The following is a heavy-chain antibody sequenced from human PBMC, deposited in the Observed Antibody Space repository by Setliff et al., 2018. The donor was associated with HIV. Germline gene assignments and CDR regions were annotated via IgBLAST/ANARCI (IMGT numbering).Heavy chain of an antibody. CDR3: ARALLPAAFYYYYYMDV. CDR2: ISAYNGNT. Sequence: GASVKVSCKASGDTHFSYAISWVRQAPGQGLEWMGWISAYNGNTNYAQKLQGRVTMTTDTSTSTAYMELRSLRSDDTAVYYCARALLPAAFYYYYYMDVWGKGTTVTVSS. V-gene: IGHV1-18*01. D-gene: IGHD2-2*01. CDR1: GDTHFSYA. J-gene: IGHJ6*03.